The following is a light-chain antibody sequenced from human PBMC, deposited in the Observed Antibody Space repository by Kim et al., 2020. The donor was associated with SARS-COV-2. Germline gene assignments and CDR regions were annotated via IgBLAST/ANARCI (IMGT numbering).Light chain of an antibody. V-gene: IGKV3-20*01. CDR3: QQYGSSPQT. CDR2: GAS. CDR1: QSVSSTY. J-gene: IGKJ1*01. Sequence: PPVEQATLSGRASQSVSSTYLAWYQQRPGQAPRLLIYGASNWATGIPDRFSGSGSGTDFTLTISRVEPEDFAVYYCQQYGSSPQTFGQGTKVDIK.